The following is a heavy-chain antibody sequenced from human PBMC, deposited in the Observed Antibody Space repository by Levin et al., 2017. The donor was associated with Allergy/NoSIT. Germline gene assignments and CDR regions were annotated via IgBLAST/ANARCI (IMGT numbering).Heavy chain of an antibody. CDR1: GFTFSSYA. CDR3: AKDMPDEGRGYYSPFDY. CDR2: ISGSGGST. D-gene: IGHD3-22*01. Sequence: GESLKISCAASGFTFSSYAMSWVRQAPGKGLEWVSAISGSGGSTYYADSVKGRFTISRDNSKNTLYLQMNSLRAEDTAVYYCAKDMPDEGRGYYSPFDYWGQGTLVTVSS. J-gene: IGHJ4*02. V-gene: IGHV3-23*01.